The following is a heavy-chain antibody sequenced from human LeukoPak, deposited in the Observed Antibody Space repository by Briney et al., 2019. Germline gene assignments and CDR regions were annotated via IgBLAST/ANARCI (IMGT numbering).Heavy chain of an antibody. CDR3: ARGGLERRVPFDI. J-gene: IGHJ3*02. CDR1: GGSISGYY. V-gene: IGHV4-4*07. D-gene: IGHD1-1*01. Sequence: SETPSVTCTVSGGSISGYYWSWIRQPAGKGVEWIGRIYTSGRANYNPSLKSRVTMSGDTSKNQFSLKLSSVTAADTAVYYCARGGLERRVPFDIWGQGTMVTVSS. CDR2: IYTSGRA.